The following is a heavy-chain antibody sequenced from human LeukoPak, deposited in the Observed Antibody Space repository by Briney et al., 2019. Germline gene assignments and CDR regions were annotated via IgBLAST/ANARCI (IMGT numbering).Heavy chain of an antibody. CDR2: INLRGST. V-gene: IGHV4-34*01. J-gene: IGHJ4*02. D-gene: IGHD6-13*01. Sequence: SETLSLTCAVYGGSFSGYYWSWLRQPPGKGLDGMGGINLRGSTNYIPPILRRVTISVDTSKNQLSLKLSSVTAADTAVYYCARGRRRQPAPDEYCGQGTLVTVSS. CDR1: GGSFSGYY. CDR3: ARGRRRQPAPDEY.